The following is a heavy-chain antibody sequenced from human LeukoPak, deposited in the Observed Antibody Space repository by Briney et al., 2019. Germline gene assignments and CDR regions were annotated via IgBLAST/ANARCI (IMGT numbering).Heavy chain of an antibody. CDR1: GYTFTSYD. J-gene: IGHJ4*02. CDR3: ARAIRRTFLEWLTIYYFDY. V-gene: IGHV1-8*02. Sequence: GASVKVSXKASGYTFTSYDINWMRQATGQGLEWMGWMNPNSGNTGYAQKFQGRVTMTRNTSISTAYMELSSLRSEDTAVYYCARAIRRTFLEWLTIYYFDYWGQGTLVTVSS. D-gene: IGHD3-3*01. CDR2: MNPNSGNT.